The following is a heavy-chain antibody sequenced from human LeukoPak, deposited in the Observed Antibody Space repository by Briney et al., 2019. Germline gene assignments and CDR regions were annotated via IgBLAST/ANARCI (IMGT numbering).Heavy chain of an antibody. CDR3: ATSQQPEAALNY. CDR1: GYTLTELS. J-gene: IGHJ4*02. CDR2: FDPEDGET. V-gene: IGHV1-24*01. D-gene: IGHD6-13*01. Sequence: GASVKFSCKVSGYTLTELSMHWVRQAPGKGLEWMGGFDPEDGETIYAQKFQGRVTMTEDTSTDTAYMELSSLRSEDTAVYYCATSQQPEAALNYWGQGTLVTVSS.